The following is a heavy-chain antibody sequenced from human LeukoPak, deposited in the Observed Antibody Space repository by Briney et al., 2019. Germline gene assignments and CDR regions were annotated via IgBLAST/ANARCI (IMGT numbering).Heavy chain of an antibody. CDR2: INPNSGGT. J-gene: IGHJ4*02. Sequence: GASVKVSCKASGYTFTGYYMHWVRQAPGQGLEWMGWINPNSGGTNYAQKFEGRVTMTRDTSTSTADMELSSLTSEDTAVYYCARGHSSLRLYYFEYWGQGTLVTVSS. CDR3: ARGHSSLRLYYFEY. D-gene: IGHD6-6*01. CDR1: GYTFTGYY. V-gene: IGHV1-2*02.